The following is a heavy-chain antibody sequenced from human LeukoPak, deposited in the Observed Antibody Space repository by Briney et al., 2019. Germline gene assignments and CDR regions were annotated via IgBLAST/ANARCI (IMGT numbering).Heavy chain of an antibody. CDR2: ID. CDR3: ARGYCSGGSCYYSGRTIDY. Sequence: PSETLSLTCTVSGYSISSSYYWSWIRQPAGKGLEWIGRIDSRVTMSVDTSKNQFSLKLSSVTAADTAVYYCARGYCSGGSCYYSGRTIDYWGQGTLVTVSS. CDR1: GYSISSSYY. D-gene: IGHD2-15*01. J-gene: IGHJ4*02. V-gene: IGHV4-4*07.